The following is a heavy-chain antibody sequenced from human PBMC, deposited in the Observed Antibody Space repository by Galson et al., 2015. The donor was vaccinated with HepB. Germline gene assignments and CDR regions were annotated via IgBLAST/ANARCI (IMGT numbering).Heavy chain of an antibody. D-gene: IGHD3-22*01. Sequence: SLRLSCAGSGFTFSDYYMSWIRQAPGKGLEWVSYISSRSSYINYADSVRGRFTISRDNAKNLVYLQMSSLTAEDTAVYYCARDGRPAYSYDSSGYPFDLWGRGTLVTVSS. J-gene: IGHJ4*02. V-gene: IGHV3-11*06. CDR3: ARDGRPAYSYDSSGYPFDL. CDR2: ISSRSSYI. CDR1: GFTFSDYY.